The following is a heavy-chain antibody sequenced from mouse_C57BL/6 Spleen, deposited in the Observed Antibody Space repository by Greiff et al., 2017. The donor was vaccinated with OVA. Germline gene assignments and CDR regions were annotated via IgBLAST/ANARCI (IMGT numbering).Heavy chain of an antibody. Sequence: VQLLQSGPELVKPGASVKISCKASGYTFTDYYMNWVKQSHGKSLEWIGDINPNNGGTSYNQKFTGKATLTVDKSSSTAYMELRSLTSEDAAVYYCARGGTGGKDYWGQGTTLTVSA. V-gene: IGHV1-26*01. J-gene: IGHJ2*01. D-gene: IGHD4-1*01. CDR3: ARGGTGGKDY. CDR1: GYTFTDYY. CDR2: INPNNGGT.